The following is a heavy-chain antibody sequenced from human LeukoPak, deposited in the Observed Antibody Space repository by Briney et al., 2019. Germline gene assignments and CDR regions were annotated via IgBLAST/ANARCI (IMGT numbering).Heavy chain of an antibody. CDR1: GYTFTSYA. CDR2: INAGNGNT. J-gene: IGHJ4*02. V-gene: IGHV1-3*01. Sequence: GASVKVSCKASGYTFTSYAMHWVRQAPGQRLEWMGWINAGNGNTNYAQKLQGRVTMTTDTSTSTAYMELRSLRSDDTAVYYCARADDILTPYLYWSQGTLVTVSS. D-gene: IGHD3-9*01. CDR3: ARADDILTPYLY.